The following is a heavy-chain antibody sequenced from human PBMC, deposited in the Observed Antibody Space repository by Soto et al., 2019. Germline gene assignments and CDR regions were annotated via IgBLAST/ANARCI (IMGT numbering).Heavy chain of an antibody. CDR3: ARDSRWELLS. D-gene: IGHD1-26*01. J-gene: IGHJ5*02. Sequence: ASVKVSCKASGYTFTVYYMHCVLQSPLQWLDWMGWINPNSGGTNYAQKFQGRVTMTRDTSISTAYMELSRLRSDDTAVYYCARDSRWELLSWGQGTLVTVSS. CDR2: INPNSGGT. CDR1: GYTFTVYY. V-gene: IGHV1-2*02.